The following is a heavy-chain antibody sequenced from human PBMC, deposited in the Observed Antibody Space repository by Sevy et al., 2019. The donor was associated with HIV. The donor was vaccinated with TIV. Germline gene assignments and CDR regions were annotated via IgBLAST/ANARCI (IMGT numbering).Heavy chain of an antibody. Sequence: GGSLRLSCAASGFTFSSYSMNWVRQAPGKGLEWVSYIRSSSGTIYYAASVKGRFTISRDNAKNSLYLQMNSLRDEDTAVYYCAREGSIAVAGSPLHWFDPWGQGTLVTVSS. D-gene: IGHD6-19*01. CDR1: GFTFSSYS. V-gene: IGHV3-48*02. CDR2: IRSSSGTI. CDR3: AREGSIAVAGSPLHWFDP. J-gene: IGHJ5*02.